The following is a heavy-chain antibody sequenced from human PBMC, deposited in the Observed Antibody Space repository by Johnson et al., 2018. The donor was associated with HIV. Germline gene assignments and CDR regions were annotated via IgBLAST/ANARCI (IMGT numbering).Heavy chain of an antibody. Sequence: QVQLVESGGGLVQPGRSLRLSCAASGFTFDDYAMHWVRQAPGKGLEWVAVISYDGSIKYYADSVKGRFIISRDNSNNTLHLQMSSLRAEDTAVYYCSTPQGWSTLDAFDIWGQGTMVTVSS. CDR3: STPQGWSTLDAFDI. CDR2: ISYDGSIK. CDR1: GFTFDDYA. J-gene: IGHJ3*02. D-gene: IGHD2-15*01. V-gene: IGHV3-30-3*01.